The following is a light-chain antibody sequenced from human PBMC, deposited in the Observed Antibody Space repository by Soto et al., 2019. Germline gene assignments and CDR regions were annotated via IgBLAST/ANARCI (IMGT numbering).Light chain of an antibody. Sequence: ESVLTQSPATLSLSPGERATLSCRASQNIASYLAWYQQKPGQAPRLLIYDASNRATGIPDRFSGSGFGTDFTLTISSLDPDDFAVYYCQQRTNWLTFGGGTKVEI. CDR1: QNIASY. V-gene: IGKV3-11*01. J-gene: IGKJ4*01. CDR3: QQRTNWLT. CDR2: DAS.